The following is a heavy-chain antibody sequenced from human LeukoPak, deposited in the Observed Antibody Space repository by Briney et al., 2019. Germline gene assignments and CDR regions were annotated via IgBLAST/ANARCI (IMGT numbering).Heavy chain of an antibody. CDR1: GYTFTSYY. Sequence: ASVKVSCKASGYTFTSYYMHWVRQAPGQGLEWMGIINPSGGNTNYAQKFQGRVTMTTDTSTSTAYMELRSLRSDDTAVYYCARELYDSSGYYPIWGQGTLVTVSS. CDR3: ARELYDSSGYYPI. J-gene: IGHJ4*02. V-gene: IGHV1-46*01. D-gene: IGHD3-22*01. CDR2: INPSGGNT.